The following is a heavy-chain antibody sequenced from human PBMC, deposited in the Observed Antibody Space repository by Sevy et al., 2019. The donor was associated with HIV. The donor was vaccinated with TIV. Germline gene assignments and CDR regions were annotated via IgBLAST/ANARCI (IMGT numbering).Heavy chain of an antibody. V-gene: IGHV3-15*01. CDR3: TTDPIILLLVTDGMDV. D-gene: IGHD2-8*01. J-gene: IGHJ6*02. Sequence: GGSLRLSCAASGFTFTYAWMSWVRQAPGKGLEWVGRIKSRANGGTIDYAAPLKVRFTISRDDSKNNQYLQMNSLKTEEPAVYYCTTDPIILLLVTDGMDVWGQGTTVTVSS. CDR1: GFTFTYAW. CDR2: IKSRANGGTI.